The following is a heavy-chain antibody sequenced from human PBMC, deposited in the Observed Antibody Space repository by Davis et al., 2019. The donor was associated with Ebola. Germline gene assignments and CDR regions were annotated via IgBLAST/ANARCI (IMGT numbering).Heavy chain of an antibody. CDR2: VSGNNAKT. D-gene: IGHD1-26*01. Sequence: AASVKVSCKASGYSFTYYGINWVRQAPGQGLEWMGWVSGNNAKTHYAQKVQGRVTMTTDTSTSTAYMELTSLRSDDTAVYYCARDPLVGPTDYWGQGTLVTVSS. V-gene: IGHV1-18*04. J-gene: IGHJ4*02. CDR3: ARDPLVGPTDY. CDR1: GYSFTYYG.